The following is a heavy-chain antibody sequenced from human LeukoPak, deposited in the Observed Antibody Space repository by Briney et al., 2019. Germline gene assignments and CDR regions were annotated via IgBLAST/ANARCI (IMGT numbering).Heavy chain of an antibody. D-gene: IGHD3-9*01. V-gene: IGHV3-23*01. CDR1: GFTFNSYA. CDR2: ITGSGGNT. J-gene: IGHJ4*02. CDR3: AKWGDFDVLTGYYVPDF. Sequence: GGSLRLSCAASGFTFNSYAMSWVRQAPGKGLEWVSAITGSGGNTYYADSVKGRFTISRDNSKNTLYLQMNSLRDEDTAVYYCAKWGDFDVLTGYYVPDFWGQGTLVTVSS.